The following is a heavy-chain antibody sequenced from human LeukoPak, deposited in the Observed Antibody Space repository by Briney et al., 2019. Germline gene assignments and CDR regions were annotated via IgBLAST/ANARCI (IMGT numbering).Heavy chain of an antibody. V-gene: IGHV3-48*03. Sequence: GGSLRLSCAASGFTFSSYEMNWVGQAPGKGLEWVSYISSSGSTIYYADSVKGRSTISRDNAKNSLYLQMNSLRAEDTAVYYCARDCGGGSCYGPYDAFDIWGQGTMVTVSS. CDR2: ISSSGSTI. CDR3: ARDCGGGSCYGPYDAFDI. J-gene: IGHJ3*02. D-gene: IGHD2-15*01. CDR1: GFTFSSYE.